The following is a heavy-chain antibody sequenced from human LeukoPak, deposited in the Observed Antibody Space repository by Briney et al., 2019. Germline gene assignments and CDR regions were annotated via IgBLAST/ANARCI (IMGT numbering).Heavy chain of an antibody. CDR3: AKDTSSAFDYYYYMDV. Sequence: PGRSLRLSCAASGFTFDDYAMHWVRQAPGKGLEWVSGISWNSGSIGYADSVKGRFTISRDNAKNSLYLQMNSLRAEDTALYYCAKDTSSAFDYYYYMDVWGEGTTVTVSS. J-gene: IGHJ6*03. CDR1: GFTFDDYA. CDR2: ISWNSGSI. V-gene: IGHV3-9*01. D-gene: IGHD6-6*01.